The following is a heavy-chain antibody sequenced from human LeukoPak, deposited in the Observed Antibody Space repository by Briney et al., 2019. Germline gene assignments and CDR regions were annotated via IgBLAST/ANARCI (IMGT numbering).Heavy chain of an antibody. CDR2: ISGSGSST. CDR3: AKDHLAVAGTGPQPFDY. CDR1: GFTFSTYA. V-gene: IGHV3-23*01. Sequence: GGSLRLSCAASGFTFSTYAMTWVRQAPGKGLEWVSVISGSGSSTYYADSVKGRFTISRDNSKNTLYLQMNSLRAEDTAVYYCAKDHLAVAGTGPQPFDYWGQGTLVTVSS. J-gene: IGHJ4*02. D-gene: IGHD6-19*01.